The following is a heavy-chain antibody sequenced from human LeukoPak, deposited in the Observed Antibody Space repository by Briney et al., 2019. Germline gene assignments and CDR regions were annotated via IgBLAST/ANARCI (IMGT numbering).Heavy chain of an antibody. J-gene: IGHJ4*02. CDR3: ARVVYYSGSYHHDY. V-gene: IGHV4-59*01. CDR2: IYYSGST. D-gene: IGHD1-26*01. Sequence: PPQTLSLTCTVSGGSITSYYWSWIRQPPGKGLEWIGYIYYSGSTTYNPSLKSRVTISVDTSKNQFSLKLSSVTAADTAVYYCARVVYYSGSYHHDYWGQGTLVTVSS. CDR1: GGSITSYY.